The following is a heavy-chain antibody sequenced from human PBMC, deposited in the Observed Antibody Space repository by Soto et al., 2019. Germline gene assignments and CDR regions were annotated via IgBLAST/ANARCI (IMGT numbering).Heavy chain of an antibody. Sequence: EVQLLESGGSLVHPGGSLRLSCAASGFSFSYFAMSWVRQAPGKGLEWVAAISGSGGNTYYADSVKGRFTISRDNSKNTLFLQMNSLRDEDTAVYCCAKDRGGSGWSTLDHWGQGTLVTVSS. CDR1: GFSFSYFA. CDR3: AKDRGGSGWSTLDH. V-gene: IGHV3-23*01. D-gene: IGHD6-19*01. CDR2: ISGSGGNT. J-gene: IGHJ4*02.